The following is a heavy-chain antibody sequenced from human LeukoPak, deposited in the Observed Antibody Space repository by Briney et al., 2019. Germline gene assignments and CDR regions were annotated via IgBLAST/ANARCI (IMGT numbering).Heavy chain of an antibody. CDR1: GFTFSDYN. CDR2: ISRSGSTK. CDR3: ARARPPLNYYYYYYMDV. Sequence: GGSLRLSCAASGFTFSDYNMRWIRQAPGKGLEWVSSISRSGSTKYYADSVKGRFTISRDNAKNSLFLQMNSLRAEDTAVFYCARARPPLNYYYYYYMDVWGKGTTVTVSS. V-gene: IGHV3-11*04. J-gene: IGHJ6*03.